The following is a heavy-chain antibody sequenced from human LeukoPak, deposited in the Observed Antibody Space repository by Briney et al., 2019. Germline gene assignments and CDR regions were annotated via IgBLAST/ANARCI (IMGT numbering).Heavy chain of an antibody. D-gene: IGHD7-27*01. Sequence: HSGESLRLSCAASGFTFSSYAMTWVRQAPGKGLEWVSTIGGAAGSTNYADSVKGRFTISRENARNSLYLQMNSLRAGDTAVYYCARRNWGSGGGFDIWGQGTMVTVSS. CDR2: IGGAAGST. CDR3: ARRNWGSGGGFDI. V-gene: IGHV3-23*01. CDR1: GFTFSSYA. J-gene: IGHJ3*02.